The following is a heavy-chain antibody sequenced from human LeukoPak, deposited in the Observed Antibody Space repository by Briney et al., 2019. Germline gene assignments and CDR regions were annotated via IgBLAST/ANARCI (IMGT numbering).Heavy chain of an antibody. CDR2: SGSGGGT. Sequence: GGSLRLSCAASGFTFSSYAMSWVRQAPGKGPEWVSASGSGGGTYYADSVKGRFTISRDNSKNTLYLQMNSLRAEDTAVYYCAQHNSGIGFDPWGQGTLVTVSS. CDR3: AQHNSGIGFDP. CDR1: GFTFSSYA. V-gene: IGHV3-23*01. D-gene: IGHD6-19*01. J-gene: IGHJ5*02.